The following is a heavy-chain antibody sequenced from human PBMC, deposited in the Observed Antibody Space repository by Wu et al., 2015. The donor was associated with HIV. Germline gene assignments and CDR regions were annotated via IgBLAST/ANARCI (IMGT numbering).Heavy chain of an antibody. CDR3: ARDRIMDNWFDP. Sequence: QVQLVQSGAELKKPGSSLKVSCKTSGGTFSTYAMNWVRQTPGQGLEWMGRIIPIFGSTKYAQKFQGRVTLTADQSTSTAYMELTGLRSDDTAVYFCARDRIMDNWFDPWGQGTLVTVSS. CDR2: IIPIFGST. J-gene: IGHJ5*02. CDR1: GGTFSTYA. V-gene: IGHV1-69*13.